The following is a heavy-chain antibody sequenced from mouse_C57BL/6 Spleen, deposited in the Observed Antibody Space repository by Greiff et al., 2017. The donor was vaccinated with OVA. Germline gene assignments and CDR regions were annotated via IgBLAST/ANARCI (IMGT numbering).Heavy chain of an antibody. V-gene: IGHV2-9-1*01. CDR2: IWTGGGT. D-gene: IGHD1-1*01. Sequence: VQLQQSGPGLVAPSQSLSITCTVSGFSLTSYAISWVRQPPGKGLEWLGVIWTGGGTNYNSALKSRLSISKDNSKSQVFLKMNSLQTYDTARYYCARCEITTVVATRYYAMDYWGQGTSVTVSS. CDR3: ARCEITTVVATRYYAMDY. J-gene: IGHJ4*01. CDR1: GFSLTSYA.